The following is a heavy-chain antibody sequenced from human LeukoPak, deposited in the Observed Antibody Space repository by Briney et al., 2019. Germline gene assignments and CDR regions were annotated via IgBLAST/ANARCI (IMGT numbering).Heavy chain of an antibody. CDR3: AKDRVVYYYDSSGIDY. CDR1: GFTFSSYG. V-gene: IGHV3-33*06. J-gene: IGHJ4*02. CDR2: IWYDGSNK. D-gene: IGHD3-22*01. Sequence: PGGSLRLSCAASGFTFSSYGMHWVRQAPGKGLEWVAVIWYDGSNKYYADSVKGRFTISRDNSKNTLYLQMNSLRAKDTAVYCCAKDRVVYYYDSSGIDYWGQGTLVTVSS.